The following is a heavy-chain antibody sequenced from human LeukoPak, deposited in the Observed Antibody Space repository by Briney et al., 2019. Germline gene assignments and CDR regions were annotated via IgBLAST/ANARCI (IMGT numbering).Heavy chain of an antibody. V-gene: IGHV3-72*01. D-gene: IGHD3-10*01. Sequence: PGGSLRLSCAASGFTFSDHFMDWVRQAPGKGLEWIGRIRNEANGHTTEYAASVKGRFTISREDSKNTLYLQMNNLRSEDTAVFYCARDLSMARGIGYWGQGTLVTVSS. CDR2: IRNEANGHTT. CDR1: GFTFSDHF. CDR3: ARDLSMARGIGY. J-gene: IGHJ4*02.